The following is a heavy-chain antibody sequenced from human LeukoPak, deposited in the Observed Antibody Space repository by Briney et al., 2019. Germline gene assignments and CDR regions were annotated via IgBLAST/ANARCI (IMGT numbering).Heavy chain of an antibody. J-gene: IGHJ4*02. D-gene: IGHD3-22*01. Sequence: SETLSLTCTVSGGSISSYYWSWVRQPPGKGLEWIGYIYYSGSTNYNPSLKSRVTISVDTSKNQFSLKLSSVTAADTAVYYCARGQYYDSSGYPERWGQGTLVTVSS. V-gene: IGHV4-59*01. CDR3: ARGQYYDSSGYPER. CDR2: IYYSGST. CDR1: GGSISSYY.